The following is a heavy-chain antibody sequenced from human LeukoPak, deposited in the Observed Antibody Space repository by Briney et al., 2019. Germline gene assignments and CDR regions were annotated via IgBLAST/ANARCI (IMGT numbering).Heavy chain of an antibody. D-gene: IGHD3-3*01. Sequence: GESLKISCKGSVYSFTIYWIGWAAQMPGKGLGWMGIIYPGDSDTRYRPSFPGKVTISADKYISTVYLQWSSLKDSDTDMYYCATLYYFWSGYFPFDYWGQGTLVTVSS. CDR3: ATLYYFWSGYFPFDY. V-gene: IGHV5-51*01. J-gene: IGHJ4*02. CDR2: IYPGDSDT. CDR1: VYSFTIYW.